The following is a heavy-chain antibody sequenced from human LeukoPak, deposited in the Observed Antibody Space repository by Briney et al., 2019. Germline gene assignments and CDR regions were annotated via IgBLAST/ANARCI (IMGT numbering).Heavy chain of an antibody. CDR3: ARQTPKAYDIYYFDY. Sequence: GGSLRLSCAASGFSVTDNYVTWVRRAPGKGLEWVSVIYSGGTTYYADSVKGRFTISRDNSKNTLYPQMNSLRAEDTAVYYCARQTPKAYDIYYFDYWGQGTLATVSS. CDR1: GFSVTDNY. V-gene: IGHV3-66*04. D-gene: IGHD3-9*01. CDR2: IYSGGTT. J-gene: IGHJ4*02.